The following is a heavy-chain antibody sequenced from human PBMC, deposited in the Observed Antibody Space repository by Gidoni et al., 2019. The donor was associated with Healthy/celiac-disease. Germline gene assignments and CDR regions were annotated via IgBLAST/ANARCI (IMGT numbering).Heavy chain of an antibody. V-gene: IGHV5-51*01. CDR2: IYPGESDT. CDR1: GYSFTSYW. CDR3: ARATYYYDSSGYDCDAFDI. J-gene: IGHJ3*02. Sequence: EVQLVQSGAEVQKPGESLKLSCKGSGYSFTSYWIGWVCQMPGKGLEWMGIIYPGESDTRYSPSLQGQVTISADKDISTAYLQWSSLKASDTAMYYCARATYYYDSSGYDCDAFDIWGQGTMVTVSS. D-gene: IGHD3-22*01.